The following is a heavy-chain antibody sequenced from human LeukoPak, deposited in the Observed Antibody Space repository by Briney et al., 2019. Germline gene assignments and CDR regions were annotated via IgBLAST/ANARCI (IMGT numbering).Heavy chain of an antibody. Sequence: GGSLRLSCAASGFTFSSYAMSWVRQAPGKGLEWVSAISGSGGSTYYADSVKGRFTISRDNSKNTLYLQMNSLRAEDTAVYYCAKVQGSSSWYGYYMDVWGKGTTVTVSS. V-gene: IGHV3-23*01. D-gene: IGHD6-13*01. CDR1: GFTFSSYA. J-gene: IGHJ6*03. CDR3: AKVQGSSSWYGYYMDV. CDR2: ISGSGGST.